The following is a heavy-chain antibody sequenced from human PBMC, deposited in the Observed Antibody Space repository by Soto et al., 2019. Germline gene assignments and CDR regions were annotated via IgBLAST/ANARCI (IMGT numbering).Heavy chain of an antibody. Sequence: GGSLRLSCAASGFTSSSYWIHWVRQAPGKGLVWVSRISNDGSSTNYADSVKGRFTISRDNAKNTEYLQMNSLRAEDTAVYYCARDTYYYDSSDHFSADAFDIWGQGTMVTVSS. CDR3: ARDTYYYDSSDHFSADAFDI. CDR1: GFTSSSYW. CDR2: ISNDGSST. D-gene: IGHD3-22*01. V-gene: IGHV3-74*01. J-gene: IGHJ3*02.